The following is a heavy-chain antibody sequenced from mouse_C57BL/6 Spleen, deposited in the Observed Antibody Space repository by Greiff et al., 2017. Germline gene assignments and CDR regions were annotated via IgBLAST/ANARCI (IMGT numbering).Heavy chain of an antibody. CDR1: GFTFTDYY. CDR2: IRNKANGYTT. Sequence: EVQLVESGGGLVQPGGSLSLSCAASGFTFTDYYMSWVRQPPGKALEWLGFIRNKANGYTTEYSASVKGRFTISRDNSQSILYLQMNALRAEDSATYYCARSPLGWLLLDYWGQGTTLTVSS. D-gene: IGHD2-3*01. CDR3: ARSPLGWLLLDY. J-gene: IGHJ2*01. V-gene: IGHV7-3*01.